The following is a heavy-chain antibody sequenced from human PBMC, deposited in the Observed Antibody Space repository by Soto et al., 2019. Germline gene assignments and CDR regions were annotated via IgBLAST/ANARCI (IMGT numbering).Heavy chain of an antibody. CDR1: GFTFSNAW. Sequence: EVQLLESGGGLVQPGESLRLSCATSGFTFSNAWMSWVRQAPGKGLEWVGRIKIKTDGGTTDYAAPVKGRFTISRDDSKNTLYLQMNSLKTEDTAVYYCTTPNMTQANWGQGTLVTVSS. V-gene: IGHV3-15*01. CDR2: IKIKTDGGTT. J-gene: IGHJ4*02. CDR3: TTPNMTQAN.